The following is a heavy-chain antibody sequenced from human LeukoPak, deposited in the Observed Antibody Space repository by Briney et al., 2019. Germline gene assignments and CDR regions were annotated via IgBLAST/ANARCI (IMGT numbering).Heavy chain of an antibody. D-gene: IGHD2-15*01. CDR3: ARVLRYCSGGNCYSGGLGYMDV. V-gene: IGHV3-11*01. CDR2: ISRSGSTK. J-gene: IGHJ6*03. Sequence: KSGGSLRLSCAASGFTFSDYNRRWIRQAPGKGLEWVSSISRSGSTKYYADSVKGRFTISRDNAKNSLFLQMNSLRAEDTAVYYCARVLRYCSGGNCYSGGLGYMDVWGKGTTVTISS. CDR1: GFTFSDYN.